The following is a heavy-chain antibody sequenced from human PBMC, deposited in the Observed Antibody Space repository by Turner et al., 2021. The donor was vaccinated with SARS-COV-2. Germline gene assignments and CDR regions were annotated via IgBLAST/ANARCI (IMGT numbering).Heavy chain of an antibody. Sequence: QLQLQESGPGLVKSSETLSLTCTVSGGSTSSSNYYWGWIRQPPGKGLEWIGSVYYSGSTYYNPSLKSRLTISVDTSKNQFSLKLSSVTAADTAVYYCARFEYGYSYSFGFDYWGQGTLVTVSS. D-gene: IGHD5-18*01. V-gene: IGHV4-39*01. CDR2: VYYSGST. CDR3: ARFEYGYSYSFGFDY. J-gene: IGHJ4*02. CDR1: GGSTSSSNYY.